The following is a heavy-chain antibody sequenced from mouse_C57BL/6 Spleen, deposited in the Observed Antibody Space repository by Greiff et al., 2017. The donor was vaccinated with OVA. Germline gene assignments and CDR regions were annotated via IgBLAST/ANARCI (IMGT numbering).Heavy chain of an antibody. J-gene: IGHJ2*01. Sequence: QVQLQQSGPELVKPGASVKISCKASGYAFSSSWMNWMKQRPGKGLEWIGRIYPGDGDTNYNGKFKGKATLTADKSSSTTYMQLSSLTSEDSAVYFCARRTGTGNFDYWGQGTTLTVSS. CDR3: ARRTGTGNFDY. V-gene: IGHV1-82*01. CDR1: GYAFSSSW. CDR2: IYPGDGDT. D-gene: IGHD4-1*01.